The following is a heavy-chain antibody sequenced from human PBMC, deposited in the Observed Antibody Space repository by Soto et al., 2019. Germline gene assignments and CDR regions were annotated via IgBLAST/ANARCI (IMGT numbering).Heavy chain of an antibody. J-gene: IGHJ5*02. Sequence: SETLSLTCTVSGGSISSYYWSWIRQPPGKGLEWIGYIYYSGSTNYNPSLKSRVTISVDTSKNQFSLKLSSVTAADTAVYYCARFGGSYQGWFDPWGQGTLVTVSS. V-gene: IGHV4-59*01. D-gene: IGHD1-26*01. CDR1: GGSISSYY. CDR3: ARFGGSYQGWFDP. CDR2: IYYSGST.